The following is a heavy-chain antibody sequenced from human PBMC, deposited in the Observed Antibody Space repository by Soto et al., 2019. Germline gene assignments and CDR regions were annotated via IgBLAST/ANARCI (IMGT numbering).Heavy chain of an antibody. J-gene: IGHJ5*02. CDR2: IIPIFGTA. CDR3: ARALLMAAARTPFWLDP. CDR1: GGTISSYP. D-gene: IGHD6-13*01. V-gene: IGHV1-69*06. Sequence: GASAEASCKASGGTISSYPISWVLQAPGQGFEWMGGIIPIFGTANYAQKFQGRVTITADKSTSTAYMELSSLRSEDTAVYYCARALLMAAARTPFWLDPWGQGTLVTVSS.